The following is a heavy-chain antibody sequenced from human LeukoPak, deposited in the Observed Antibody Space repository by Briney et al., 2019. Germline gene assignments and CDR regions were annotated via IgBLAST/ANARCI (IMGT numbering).Heavy chain of an antibody. J-gene: IGHJ4*02. CDR2: IYYSGST. Sequence: PSETLSLTCTVSGGSISSVGYYWSWIRQPPGKGLEWIGYIYYSGSTNYNPSLKSRVTISVDTSKNQFSLKLSSVTAADTAVYYCARRDYDSSGYYYAFDYWGQGTLVTVSS. CDR1: GGSISSVGYY. D-gene: IGHD3-22*01. CDR3: ARRDYDSSGYYYAFDY. V-gene: IGHV4-61*08.